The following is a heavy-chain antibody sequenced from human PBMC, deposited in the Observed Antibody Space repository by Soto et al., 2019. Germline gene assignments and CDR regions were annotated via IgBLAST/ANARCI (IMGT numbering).Heavy chain of an antibody. V-gene: IGHV4-4*02. CDR3: ASRDPDGDYDHGFDI. J-gene: IGHJ3*02. CDR2: IYHSGST. CDR1: GGSISRSNW. Sequence: QVQLQESGPGLVKPSGTLSLTCAVSGGSISRSNWWNWIRQPPGKGLEWIGNIYHSGSTDYNPSLTSRVTISVDKCKNQVSLRLTSVTAADTAVYYCASRDPDGDYDHGFDIWGQGTMVTVSS. D-gene: IGHD4-17*01.